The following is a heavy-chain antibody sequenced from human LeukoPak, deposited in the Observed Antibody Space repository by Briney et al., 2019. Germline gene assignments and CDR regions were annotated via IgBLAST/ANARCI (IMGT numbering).Heavy chain of an antibody. V-gene: IGHV3-33*06. CDR2: IWYDGSNK. J-gene: IGHJ4*02. CDR1: GFTFSSYG. CDR3: AKSIAVAGLSGDY. D-gene: IGHD6-19*01. Sequence: GGSLRLSCAASGFTFSSYGMHWVRQAPGKGLEWVAVIWYDGSNKYYADSVKGRFTISRDNSKNTLYLQMNSLRAEDTAVYYCAKSIAVAGLSGDYWGQGTLVTVSS.